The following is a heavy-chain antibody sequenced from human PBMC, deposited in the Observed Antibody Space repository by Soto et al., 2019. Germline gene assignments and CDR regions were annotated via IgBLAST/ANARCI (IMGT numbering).Heavy chain of an antibody. D-gene: IGHD3-22*01. Sequence: PGGSRRLSCAASGFTFSSYWMHWVRQAPGKGLVWVSRINSDGSSTSYADSVKGRFTISRDNAKNTLYLQMNSLRAEDTAVYYCARSPDYDSSGYYLSYYYYGMDVWGQGTTVTVSS. CDR2: INSDGSST. CDR3: ARSPDYDSSGYYLSYYYYGMDV. V-gene: IGHV3-74*01. CDR1: GFTFSSYW. J-gene: IGHJ6*02.